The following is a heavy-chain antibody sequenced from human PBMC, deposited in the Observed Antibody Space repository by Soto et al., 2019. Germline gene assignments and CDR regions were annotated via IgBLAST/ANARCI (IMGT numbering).Heavy chain of an antibody. Sequence: QVQLVQSGAEVKKPGSSVKVSCKASGGTFSSYAISWVRQAPGQGLEWMGGIIPIFGTANYAQKFQGRVTISADESTSTAYMELSRLRSEDTAVYYCASLSGSYSLHYYYYGMDVWGQGTTVTVSS. V-gene: IGHV1-69*12. CDR1: GGTFSSYA. D-gene: IGHD3-10*01. CDR2: IIPIFGTA. CDR3: ASLSGSYSLHYYYYGMDV. J-gene: IGHJ6*02.